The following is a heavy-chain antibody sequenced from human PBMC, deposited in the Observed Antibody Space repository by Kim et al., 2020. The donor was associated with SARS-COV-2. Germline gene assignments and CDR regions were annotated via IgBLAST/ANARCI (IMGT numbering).Heavy chain of an antibody. V-gene: IGHV3-23*01. J-gene: IGHJ4*02. Sequence: AGPWKGRFPNSSENAKNTLYLQMNSMGAEDTAVYYCAKDPVVVPAASFDYWGQGTLVTVSS. D-gene: IGHD2-2*01. CDR3: AKDPVVVPAASFDY.